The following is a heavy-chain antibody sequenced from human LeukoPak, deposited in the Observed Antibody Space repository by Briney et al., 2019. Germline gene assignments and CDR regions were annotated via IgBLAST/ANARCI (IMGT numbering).Heavy chain of an antibody. CDR1: GFTFSSYD. D-gene: IGHD3-22*01. CDR3: ARGRVLYDSSGYYPYYFDY. Sequence: GGSLRLSCAASGFTFSSYDMHWVRQATGKGLEWVSAIGTAGDTYYPGSVKGRFTISRESAKNSLYLQMNSLRAGDTAVYYCARGRVLYDSSGYYPYYFDYWGQGTLVTVSS. J-gene: IGHJ4*02. V-gene: IGHV3-13*01. CDR2: IGTAGDT.